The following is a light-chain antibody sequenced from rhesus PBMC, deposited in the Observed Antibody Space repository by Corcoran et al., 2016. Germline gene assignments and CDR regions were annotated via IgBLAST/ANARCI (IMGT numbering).Light chain of an antibody. CDR2: DAS. CDR3: QHGYDIPWT. J-gene: IGKJ1*01. V-gene: IGKV1-25*01. CDR1: QAISND. Sequence: DIQMTQSPSSLSASVGDRVTITCQASQAISNDLAWYPQKPGKVPELLIFDASTLQRGVPSRFSGNGAGTNFTLPISSLQPEDFATYYCQHGYDIPWTFGQGSKVEIK.